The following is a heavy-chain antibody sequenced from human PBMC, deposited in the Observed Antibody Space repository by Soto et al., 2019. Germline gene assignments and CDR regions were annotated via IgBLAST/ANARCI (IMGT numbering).Heavy chain of an antibody. J-gene: IGHJ6*02. CDR1: GGTFSSYT. CDR3: ARSLLPLSMITFGGYGMDV. D-gene: IGHD3-16*01. CDR2: IIPILGIA. V-gene: IGHV1-69*02. Sequence: QVQLVQSGAEVKKPGSSVKVSCKASGGTFSSYTISWVRQAPGQGLEWMGRIIPILGIANYAQKFQGRVTITADKSTSTAYMELSSLRSEDTAVYYCARSLLPLSMITFGGYGMDVWGQGTTVTVSS.